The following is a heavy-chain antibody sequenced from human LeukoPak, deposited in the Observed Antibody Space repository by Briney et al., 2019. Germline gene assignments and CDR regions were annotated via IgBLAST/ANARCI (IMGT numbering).Heavy chain of an antibody. CDR1: GGSISSYY. Sequence: SETLSLTCTVSGGSISSYYWSWIRQPPGKGLEWIGYIYYSGSTNYNPSLKSRVTISVDTSKNQFSLKLSSVTAADTAVYYCVGGYGRGYLDWGQGTMVTVSS. J-gene: IGHJ3*01. CDR2: IYYSGST. D-gene: IGHD3-3*01. V-gene: IGHV4-59*12. CDR3: VGGYGRGYLD.